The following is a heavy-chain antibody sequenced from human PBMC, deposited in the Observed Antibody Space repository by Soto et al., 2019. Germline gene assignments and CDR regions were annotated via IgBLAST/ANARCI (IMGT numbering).Heavy chain of an antibody. CDR2: IWFDGSKK. J-gene: IGHJ5*02. CDR1: GFKFRNYA. V-gene: IGHV3-33*01. D-gene: IGHD3-22*01. CDR3: ARAHTMMILDRFDP. Sequence: GSLRLSCAASGFKFRNYAIHWVRQAPGKGLEWLAVIWFDGSKKYYADSVKGRSTISRDNSKNTVYLDMNSLTADDSGVFYCARAHTMMILDRFDPWGHGTLVTVPQ.